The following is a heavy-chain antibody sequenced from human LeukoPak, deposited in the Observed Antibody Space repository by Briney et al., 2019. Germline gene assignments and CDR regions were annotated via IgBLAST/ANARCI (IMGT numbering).Heavy chain of an antibody. V-gene: IGHV3-7*01. CDR1: GFTFSSNW. Sequence: LAGGSLRLSCAASGFTFSSNWMTWVRHVAGKGLEWVANINQDESEKYYVDSVKGRFTISRDNARNSLHLQMNSLRAEDTAVYYCARGGSGTSWYWRNWGQGTLVTVSS. D-gene: IGHD3-10*01. CDR3: ARGGSGTSWYWRN. J-gene: IGHJ4*02. CDR2: INQDESEK.